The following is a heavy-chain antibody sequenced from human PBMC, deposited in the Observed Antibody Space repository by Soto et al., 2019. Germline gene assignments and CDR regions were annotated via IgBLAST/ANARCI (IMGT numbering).Heavy chain of an antibody. CDR1: GGSISAYQ. V-gene: IGHV4-59*01. CDR3: AREVVSNYYTF. D-gene: IGHD4-4*01. J-gene: IGHJ4*02. CDR2: PSNGGPT. Sequence: GPGPIVSSETLSLTCTVSGGSISAYQWSWIRQSPGKSLEWTGYPSNGGPTNYPPSPKSRVTRSLDTSKNQFFLNLSSVTAADTAVYYCAREVVSNYYTFWGQGTLVTVS.